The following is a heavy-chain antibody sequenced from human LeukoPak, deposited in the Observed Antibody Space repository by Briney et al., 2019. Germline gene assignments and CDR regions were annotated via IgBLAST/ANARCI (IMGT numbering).Heavy chain of an antibody. D-gene: IGHD3-3*01. J-gene: IGHJ6*03. Sequence: ASVRVSCKASGYTFTSYDINWVRQATGQGLEWMGWMNPNSGNTGYAQKFQGRVTITRNTSISTAYMELSSLRSEDTAVYYCARGRAGYDFWSGYSFGYYMDVWGKGTTVTVSS. CDR2: MNPNSGNT. CDR3: ARGRAGYDFWSGYSFGYYMDV. V-gene: IGHV1-8*03. CDR1: GYTFTSYD.